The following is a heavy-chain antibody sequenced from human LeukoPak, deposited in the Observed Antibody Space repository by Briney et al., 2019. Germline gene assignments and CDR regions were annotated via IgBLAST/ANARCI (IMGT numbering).Heavy chain of an antibody. CDR3: ASGGYNFGRYYFDY. D-gene: IGHD5-18*01. CDR1: GFSFTYW. J-gene: IGHJ4*02. V-gene: IGHV3-7*01. Sequence: GGSLRLSCAASGFSFTYWMAWVRQAPGKGLEWVANMNPDGSEKKYADSVKGRFTISRDNAKNSLYLQMNSLRAEETAVYFCASGGYNFGRYYFDYWGQGTLVTVSS. CDR2: MNPDGSEK.